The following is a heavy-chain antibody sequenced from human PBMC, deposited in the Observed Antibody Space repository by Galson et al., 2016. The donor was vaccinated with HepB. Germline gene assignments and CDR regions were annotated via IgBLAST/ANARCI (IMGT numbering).Heavy chain of an antibody. V-gene: IGHV3-11*04. CDR1: GFTFSDYH. D-gene: IGHD2-2*01. CDR2: ISSSGNSI. Sequence: SLRLSCAVSGFTFSDYHMSWIRQAPGKGLEWVSFISSSGNSIYYADSVKGRFTISRDNAERSMYLQMNSLRVEDTAVYFCARARRCTSAFCSYYYGMDVWGQGATVTVSS. CDR3: ARARRCTSAFCSYYYGMDV. J-gene: IGHJ6*01.